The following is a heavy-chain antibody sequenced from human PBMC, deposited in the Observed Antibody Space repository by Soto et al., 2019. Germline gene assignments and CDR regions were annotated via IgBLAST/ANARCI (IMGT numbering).Heavy chain of an antibody. V-gene: IGHV3-21*06. J-gene: IGHJ4*02. Sequence: GGSLRLSCAASGFTFTRYSMNWVRQAPGKGLEWVSSISSTTNYTYYGDSMKGRFTISRDNAKNSLYLEMNSLRAEDTAVYYCARESEDLTSNFDYWGQG. CDR2: ISSTTNYT. CDR1: GFTFTRYS. CDR3: ARESEDLTSNFDY.